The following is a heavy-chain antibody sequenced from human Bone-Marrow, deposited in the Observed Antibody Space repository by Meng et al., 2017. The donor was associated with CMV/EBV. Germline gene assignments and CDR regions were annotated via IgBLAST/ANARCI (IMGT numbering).Heavy chain of an antibody. J-gene: IGHJ4*02. V-gene: IGHV1-69*10. CDR1: GGTFSSYA. CDR3: ARDRDDFWSGSLGY. CDR2: IIPILGIA. D-gene: IGHD3-3*01. Sequence: SVKVSCKASGGTFSSYAISWVRQAPGQGLEWMGGIIPILGIANYAQKFQGRVTITADNSTSTAYMELSSLRSEDTAVYYCARDRDDFWSGSLGYWGQGTLVTVSS.